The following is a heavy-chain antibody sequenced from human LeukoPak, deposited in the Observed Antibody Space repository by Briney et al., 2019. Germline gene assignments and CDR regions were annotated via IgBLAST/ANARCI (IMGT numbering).Heavy chain of an antibody. V-gene: IGHV1-69*05. Sequence: SVKVSCKVSGGTFSYSISWVRQAPGQGLEWMGGNIPIFGTTDYAQNFQGRVTFTTDESTSTAYMELSSLRSEDAAVYYCARGAWGYNYGYHNYWGQGTLVTVSS. CDR2: NIPIFGTT. CDR1: GGTFSYS. CDR3: ARGAWGYNYGYHNY. D-gene: IGHD5-18*01. J-gene: IGHJ4*02.